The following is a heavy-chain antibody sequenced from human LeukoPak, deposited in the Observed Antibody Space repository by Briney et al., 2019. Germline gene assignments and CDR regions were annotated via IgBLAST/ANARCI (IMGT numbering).Heavy chain of an antibody. V-gene: IGHV1-3*01. J-gene: IGHJ4*02. CDR3: ARGGQTGYYGYFDY. Sequence: ASVKVSCKASGYTFTSYGMHWVRQARGQSLECMGWINAANGNTKYSQKFRGRVTITRDTSASTAYMELSSLRSEDTAVYYCARGGQTGYYGYFDYWGQGTLVTVSS. D-gene: IGHD3-9*01. CDR2: INAANGNT. CDR1: GYTFTSYG.